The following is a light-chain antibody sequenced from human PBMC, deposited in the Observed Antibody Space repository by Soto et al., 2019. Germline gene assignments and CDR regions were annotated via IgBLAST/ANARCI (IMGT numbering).Light chain of an antibody. CDR3: QQYNSYSWT. CDR1: QSISSW. Sequence: DIQMTQSPSTLSASVGDRVTITCRASQSISSWLAWYQQKPGKAPKLLSYDASSLEIGVPSRFSGSGSGTEFTLTISSLQPDDFATYYCQQYNSYSWTFGQGTKVEIK. CDR2: DAS. J-gene: IGKJ1*01. V-gene: IGKV1-5*01.